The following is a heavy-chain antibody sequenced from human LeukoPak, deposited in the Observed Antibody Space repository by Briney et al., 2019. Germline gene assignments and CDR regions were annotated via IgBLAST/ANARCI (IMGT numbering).Heavy chain of an antibody. CDR1: GFTFSSYG. D-gene: IGHD4-11*01. J-gene: IGHJ4*02. CDR2: ISYDGSNK. Sequence: GGSLRLSCAASGFTFSSYGMHWVRQAPGKGLEWVAVISYDGSNKYFADSVKGRFTIPRDNPKNTLYLQMNSLRAEDTAVYYCAKSTTVTTQQRGYFDYWGQGTLVTVSS. V-gene: IGHV3-30*18. CDR3: AKSTTVTTQQRGYFDY.